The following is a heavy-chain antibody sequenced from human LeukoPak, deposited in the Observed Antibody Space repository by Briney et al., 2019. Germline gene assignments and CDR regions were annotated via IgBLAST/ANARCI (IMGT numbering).Heavy chain of an antibody. J-gene: IGHJ3*02. CDR2: INHSGST. CDR3: ARSGNVLRFLEWLLFRAFDI. CDR1: GGSFSGYY. D-gene: IGHD3-3*01. Sequence: PSETLSLTRAVYGGSFSGYYWGWIRQPPGKGLEWIGEINHSGSTNYNPSLKSRVTISVDTSKNQFSLKLSSVTAADTAVYYCARSGNVLRFLEWLLFRAFDIWGQGTMVTVSS. V-gene: IGHV4-34*01.